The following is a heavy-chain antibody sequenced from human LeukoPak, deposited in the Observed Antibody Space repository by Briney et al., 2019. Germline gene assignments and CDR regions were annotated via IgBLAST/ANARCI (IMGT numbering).Heavy chain of an antibody. CDR1: GGSISSGGYY. CDR3: ARGAGYWVY. J-gene: IGHJ4*02. CDR2: IYYRGST. D-gene: IGHD2-8*02. V-gene: IGHV4-31*03. Sequence: PSQTLSLTCTVSGGSISSGGYYWSWIRQHPGKGLEWIGYIYYRGSTNYNPSLESRVTISLDTSKNQCSLKLSSVTAADTAVYYCARGAGYWVYWGQGTLVTVSS.